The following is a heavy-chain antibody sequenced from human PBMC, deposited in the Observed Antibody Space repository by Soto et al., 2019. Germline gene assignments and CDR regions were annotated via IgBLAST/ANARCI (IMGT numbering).Heavy chain of an antibody. J-gene: IGHJ6*02. CDR3: ARSAMDPSVTTRGYRRYYGMDV. Sequence: SETLSLTCAVYGGSFSGYYWSWIRQPPGKGLEWIGEINHSGSTNYNPSLKSRVTISVDTSKNQFSLKLSSVTAADTAVYYCARSAMDPSVTTRGYRRYYGMDVWGQGTTVTVSS. CDR2: INHSGST. D-gene: IGHD3-16*02. CDR1: GGSFSGYY. V-gene: IGHV4-34*01.